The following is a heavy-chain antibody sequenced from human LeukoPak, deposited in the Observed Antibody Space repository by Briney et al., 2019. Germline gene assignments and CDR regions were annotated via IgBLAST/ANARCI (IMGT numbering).Heavy chain of an antibody. Sequence: GGSLRLSCAASGFTFSSYSMHWVRQAPGKGLEWVAVISYDGSNKYYADSVKRRFTISRDNSKNTLYLQMNSLRPEDTALYYCARDRQYSSSWYHDYFDYWGQGTLVTVSS. CDR1: GFTFSSYS. D-gene: IGHD6-13*01. CDR2: ISYDGSNK. J-gene: IGHJ4*02. V-gene: IGHV3-30*04. CDR3: ARDRQYSSSWYHDYFDY.